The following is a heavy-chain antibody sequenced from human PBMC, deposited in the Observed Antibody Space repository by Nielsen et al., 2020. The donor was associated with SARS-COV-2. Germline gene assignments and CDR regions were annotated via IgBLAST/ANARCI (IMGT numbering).Heavy chain of an antibody. CDR1: GFTFSSYA. CDR3: AKDGARGDYGYFDY. Sequence: GESLKISCAASGFTFSSYAMSWVRQAPGKGLEWVSAICGSSVNTYYADSVKGRFTISRDNSKNTLYLQMNSLRAEDTAVYYCAKDGARGDYGYFDYWGQGTLVTVSS. J-gene: IGHJ4*02. V-gene: IGHV3-23*01. CDR2: ICGSSVNT. D-gene: IGHD4-17*01.